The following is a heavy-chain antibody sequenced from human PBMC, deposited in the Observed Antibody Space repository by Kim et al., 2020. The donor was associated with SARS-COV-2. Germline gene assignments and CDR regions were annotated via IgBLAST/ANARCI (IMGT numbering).Heavy chain of an antibody. CDR3: ARGSFQQGFDP. V-gene: IGHV3-74*01. D-gene: IGHD6-13*01. J-gene: IGHJ5*02. Sequence: GGSLRLSCEASGFTFSTYWMNWIRQGPGKGLVWVSRINSDGSDTHYADSVKGRFTISRDNAKNTLHLQLNTLGVEDTAIYYCARGSFQQGFDPWGQGTLVTVSS. CDR1: GFTFSTYW. CDR2: INSDGSDT.